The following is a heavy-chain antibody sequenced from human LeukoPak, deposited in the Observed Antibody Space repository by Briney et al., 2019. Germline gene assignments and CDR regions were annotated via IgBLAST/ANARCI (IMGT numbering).Heavy chain of an antibody. Sequence: SETLSLTCAVYGGSFSGYYWSWIRQPPGKGLEWIGEINHSGSTNYNPFLKSRVTISVDTSKNQFCLKLSSVTAADTAVYYCARGNTFGGVIAYYYYYYYMDVWGKGTTVTVSS. V-gene: IGHV4-34*01. CDR2: INHSGST. J-gene: IGHJ6*03. D-gene: IGHD3-16*02. CDR1: GGSFSGYY. CDR3: ARGNTFGGVIAYYYYYYYMDV.